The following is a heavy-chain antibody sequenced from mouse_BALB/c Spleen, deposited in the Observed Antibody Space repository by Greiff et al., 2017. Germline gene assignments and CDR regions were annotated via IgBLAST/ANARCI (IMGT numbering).Heavy chain of an antibody. CDR1: GYAFSSYW. CDR3: ARRTMITTPWYFDV. J-gene: IGHJ1*01. Sequence: VQGVESGPELVKPGASVKISCKASGYAFSSYWMNWVKQRPGQGLEWIGQIYPGDGDTNYNGKFKGKATLTANKSSSTAYMQLSSLTSEDSAVYFCARRTMITTPWYFDVWGAGTTVTVSS. V-gene: IGHV1-80*01. CDR2: IYPGDGDT. D-gene: IGHD2-4*01.